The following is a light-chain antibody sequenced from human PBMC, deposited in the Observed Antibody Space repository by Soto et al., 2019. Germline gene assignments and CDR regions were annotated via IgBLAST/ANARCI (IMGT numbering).Light chain of an antibody. Sequence: DIQMTQSPSSLSASVGDRVTITCQASQDIGHFLNWYQQKSGKAPKRLIFDASNLDTGVPSRFTGGVSGTDFLLTISRLQPEDVATYYCQQYDNLPSTFGQGTKLEIK. V-gene: IGKV1-33*01. CDR1: QDIGHF. CDR2: DAS. CDR3: QQYDNLPST. J-gene: IGKJ2*01.